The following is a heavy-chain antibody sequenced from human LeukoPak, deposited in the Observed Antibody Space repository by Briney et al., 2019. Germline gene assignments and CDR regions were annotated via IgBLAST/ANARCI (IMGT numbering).Heavy chain of an antibody. CDR1: GGSISSSSYY. CDR3: ARSVFYWYFDL. J-gene: IGHJ2*01. V-gene: IGHV4-39*01. Sequence: PSETLSLTCTVSGGSISSSSYYWGWIRQPPGKGLEWIGSIYYSGSTYYNPSLKSRVTISVDTSKNQFSLKLSSVTAADTAVYYCARSVFYWYFDLWGRGTLVTVSS. D-gene: IGHD6-19*01. CDR2: IYYSGST.